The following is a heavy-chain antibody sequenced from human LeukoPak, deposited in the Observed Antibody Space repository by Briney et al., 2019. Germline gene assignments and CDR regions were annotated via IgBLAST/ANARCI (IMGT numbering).Heavy chain of an antibody. CDR3: AKVPPSPGWWYFDL. CDR2: ISSGSHYI. CDR1: GFSFNAYT. V-gene: IGHV3-21*04. J-gene: IGHJ2*01. Sequence: GGSLRLSCAASGFSFNAYTMNWVRQAPGKGLEWVSSISSGSHYIYYADSVKGRFTISRDNSKNTLYLQMNSLRAEDTAVYYCAKVPPSPGWWYFDLWGRGTLVTVSS.